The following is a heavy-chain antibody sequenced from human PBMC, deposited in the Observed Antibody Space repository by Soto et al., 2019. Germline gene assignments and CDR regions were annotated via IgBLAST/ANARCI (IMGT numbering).Heavy chain of an antibody. V-gene: IGHV3-74*01. D-gene: IGHD2-2*02. J-gene: IGHJ5*02. CDR3: ARDHCTTSTCYTVWFDP. Sequence: PGGSLRLSCAASGFTLSNDWMHWVRQVPGKGLVWVSRINSDGSITNYADSVKGRFTIYRDNAQNTLYLQMNSLRVEDTAVYYCARDHCTTSTCYTVWFDPWGQGT. CDR2: INSDGSIT. CDR1: GFTLSNDW.